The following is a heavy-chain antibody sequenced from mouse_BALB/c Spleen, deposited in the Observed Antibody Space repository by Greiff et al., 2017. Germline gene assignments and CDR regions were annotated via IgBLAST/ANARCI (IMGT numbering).Heavy chain of an antibody. Sequence: VQLQQSGAELAKPGASVKMSCKASGYTFTSYWMHWVKQRPGQGLEWIGYINPSTGYTEYNQKFKGKATLTVDKSSSTAFMHLNSLTSEDSAVYYCARSGGYDSYYFDYWGQGTTLTVSS. CDR2: INPSTGYT. D-gene: IGHD2-2*01. V-gene: IGHV1-7*01. CDR1: GYTFTSYW. J-gene: IGHJ2*01. CDR3: ARSGGYDSYYFDY.